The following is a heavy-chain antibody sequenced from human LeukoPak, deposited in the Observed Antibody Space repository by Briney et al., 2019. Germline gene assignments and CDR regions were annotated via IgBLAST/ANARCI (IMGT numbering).Heavy chain of an antibody. D-gene: IGHD6-13*01. CDR2: IYYSGST. Sequence: SETLSLTYTVSGVSINNYYWSWVRQPPGKGLEWIGHIYYSGSTNANYNPSLKSRVTISLDTSKNQFSLKLNSVTAADTAVYYCARVSDISWYYDHWGQGTLVTVSS. CDR3: ARVSDISWYYDH. CDR1: GVSINNYY. V-gene: IGHV4-59*01. J-gene: IGHJ4*02.